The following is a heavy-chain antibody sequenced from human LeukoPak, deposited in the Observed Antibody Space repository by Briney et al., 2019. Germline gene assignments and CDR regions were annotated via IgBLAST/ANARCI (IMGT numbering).Heavy chain of an antibody. CDR2: IYHSGSP. V-gene: IGHV4-39*07. J-gene: IGHJ4*02. Sequence: SETLSLTCTVSGVSISSSSYYWVWIRQPPGKGLEWVGSIYHSGSPYYNPSLKSRLTMSVDTSKNQFSLKLSFVTAADTAVYYCARVGGSSLATVDYWGQGTLVTVSS. CDR1: GVSISSSSYY. CDR3: ARVGGSSLATVDY. D-gene: IGHD2-15*01.